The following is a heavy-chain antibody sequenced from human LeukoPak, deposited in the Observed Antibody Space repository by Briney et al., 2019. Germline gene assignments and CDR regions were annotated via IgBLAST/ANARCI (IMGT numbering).Heavy chain of an antibody. J-gene: IGHJ4*02. CDR2: IYTCGST. D-gene: IGHD3-3*01. Sequence: PSEALSLTCTVSGGSISSGSYYWSWIRQPAGKGLEWIGRIYTCGSTNYNPSLKSRVTISVDTSKNQFSLKLSSVTAADTAVYYCSALEWSSERVDYWGQGTLVTVSS. CDR3: SALEWSSERVDY. V-gene: IGHV4-61*02. CDR1: GGSISSGSYY.